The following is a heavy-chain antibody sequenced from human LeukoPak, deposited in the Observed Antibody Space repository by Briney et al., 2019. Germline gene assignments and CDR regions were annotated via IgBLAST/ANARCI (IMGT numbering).Heavy chain of an antibody. Sequence: GGSLRLSCAASGFTFSSYAISWVRQAPGKGLEWVSAISGSGGSRYYADSVKGRFTISRDSSKNTLYLQMNSLKAEDTAVYYCAKDLREDCSVGSCYYFDYWGQGTLVTVSS. D-gene: IGHD2-15*01. CDR3: AKDLREDCSVGSCYYFDY. CDR2: ISGSGGSR. V-gene: IGHV3-23*01. CDR1: GFTFSSYA. J-gene: IGHJ4*02.